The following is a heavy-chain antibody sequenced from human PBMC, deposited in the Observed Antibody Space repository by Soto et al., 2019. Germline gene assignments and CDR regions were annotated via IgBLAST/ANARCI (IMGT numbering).Heavy chain of an antibody. CDR2: ISGSGGST. J-gene: IGHJ2*01. D-gene: IGHD5-18*01. V-gene: IGHV3-23*01. CDR3: AKDVGYSYGTIATYWYFDL. Sequence: GGSLRLSCAASGFTFSSYAVSWVRQAPGKGLEWVSAISGSGGSTYYADSVKGRFTISRDNSKNTLYLQMNSLRAEDTAVYYCAKDVGYSYGTIATYWYFDLWGRGTLVTVSS. CDR1: GFTFSSYA.